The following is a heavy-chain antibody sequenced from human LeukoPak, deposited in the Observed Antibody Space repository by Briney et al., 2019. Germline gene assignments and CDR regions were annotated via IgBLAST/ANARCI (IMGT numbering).Heavy chain of an antibody. D-gene: IGHD6-13*01. CDR2: ISGSSSSSDGGAK. J-gene: IGHJ4*02. Sequence: GGSLRLSCTASGFTFSTYSMNWVRQAPGRGLEWVSYISGSSSSSDGGAKQYADSVKGRFTISRDNDKNSLYLQMNSLRDEDTAVYYCARGTGSVSWYIDYRGQGTLVSVSS. V-gene: IGHV3-48*02. CDR1: GFTFSTYS. CDR3: ARGTGSVSWYIDY.